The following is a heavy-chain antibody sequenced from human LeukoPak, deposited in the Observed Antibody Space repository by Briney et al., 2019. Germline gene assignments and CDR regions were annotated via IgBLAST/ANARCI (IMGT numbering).Heavy chain of an antibody. CDR3: ARDSEGDYYDSSGYYAPQSY. V-gene: IGHV1-18*01. CDR2: ISAYNGNT. CDR1: GYTFTSYG. Sequence: ASVKVSCKASGYTFTSYGISWVRQAPAQGLEWMGWISAYNGNTNYAQKLQGRVTMTTDTSTSTAYMELRSLRSDDTAVYYCARDSEGDYYDSSGYYAPQSYWGQGTLVTVSS. D-gene: IGHD3-22*01. J-gene: IGHJ4*02.